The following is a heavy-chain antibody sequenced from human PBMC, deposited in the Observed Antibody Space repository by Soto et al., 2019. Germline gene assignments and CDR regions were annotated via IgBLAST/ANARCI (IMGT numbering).Heavy chain of an antibody. CDR1: GFTFSMYS. CDR2: ITSGSSTI. CDR3: GRDRGISDAFDI. Sequence: EVQLVESGGGLVQPGGSLRLSCAVSGFTFSMYSMNWVRQAPGKGLEWISYITSGSSTIYYADSVKGRFTISRDNAKNSLYLQMNSLRDEDTAVYYCGRDRGISDAFDIWGQGTMVTVSS. J-gene: IGHJ3*02. D-gene: IGHD3-10*01. V-gene: IGHV3-48*02.